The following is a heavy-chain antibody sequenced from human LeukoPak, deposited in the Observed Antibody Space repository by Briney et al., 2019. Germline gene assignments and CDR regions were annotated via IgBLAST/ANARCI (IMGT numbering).Heavy chain of an antibody. CDR1: GDSVSSNSAA. CDR3: AREKWLILSLDY. J-gene: IGHJ4*02. D-gene: IGHD6-19*01. V-gene: IGHV6-1*01. CDR2: TYYRSKWYN. Sequence: SQTLSLTCAISGDSVSSNSAACNWIRQSPSRGLEWLGRTYYRSKWYNDYAVSVKSRITINPDTSKNLFSLQLNSVTPEDTAVYYCAREKWLILSLDYWGQGTLVTVSS.